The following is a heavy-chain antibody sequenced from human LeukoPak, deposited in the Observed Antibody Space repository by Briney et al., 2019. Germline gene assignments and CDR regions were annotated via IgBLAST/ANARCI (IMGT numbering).Heavy chain of an antibody. CDR2: IYYSGST. D-gene: IGHD2-15*01. CDR1: GGSISSYY. V-gene: IGHV4-59*01. CDR3: ARDTTGYCSGGSCPGDWFDP. Sequence: PSETLSLTCTVSGGSISSYYWSWIRQPPGKGLEWVWYIYYSGSTNYNPSLKSRVTISVDTSKNQFSLKLSSVTAADTAVYYCARDTTGYCSGGSCPGDWFDPWGQGTLVTVSS. J-gene: IGHJ5*02.